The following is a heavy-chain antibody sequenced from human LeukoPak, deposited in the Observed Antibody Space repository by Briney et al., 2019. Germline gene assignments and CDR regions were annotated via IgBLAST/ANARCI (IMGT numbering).Heavy chain of an antibody. V-gene: IGHV4-4*07. CDR3: ARDGSEEQWLAYFDY. Sequence: KPSETLSLTCTVSGGSISSYYCSWIRHPAAKGLEWSGRIYTSGSTNSNPSLKSRATMSVDTTKSQFSLKLSSVTAADTGVYYCARDGSEEQWLAYFDYWGQGTLVTVSS. J-gene: IGHJ4*02. CDR1: GGSISSYY. D-gene: IGHD6-19*01. CDR2: IYTSGST.